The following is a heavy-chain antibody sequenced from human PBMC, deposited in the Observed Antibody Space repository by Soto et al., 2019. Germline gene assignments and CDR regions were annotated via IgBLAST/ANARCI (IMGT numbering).Heavy chain of an antibody. Sequence: SVTVSCTASGSTFTSYDISCVRQAPGQGLEWMGWISAYNGNTNYAQKLQGRVTMTTDTSTSTAYMELRSLRSEDTAVYYCARDRSYPTRYYYYGMDVWGQGTTVTVSS. CDR1: GSTFTSYD. D-gene: IGHD1-26*01. CDR3: ARDRSYPTRYYYYGMDV. CDR2: ISAYNGNT. J-gene: IGHJ6*02. V-gene: IGHV1-18*04.